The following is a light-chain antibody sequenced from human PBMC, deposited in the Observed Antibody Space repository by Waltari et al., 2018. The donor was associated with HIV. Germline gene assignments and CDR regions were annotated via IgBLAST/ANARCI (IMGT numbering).Light chain of an antibody. CDR1: QTVNSRH. CDR2: GTS. CDR3: QQYGSLPYT. Sequence: EIVLTQSPGTLSLSPGATATLSCRASQTVNSRHLAWYQQRPGQAPRLLIYGTSTRVSVIPDRFSGSVSGTDFTLTISRLESEDFAVYSCQQYGSLPYTFGQGTKLEI. J-gene: IGKJ2*01. V-gene: IGKV3-20*01.